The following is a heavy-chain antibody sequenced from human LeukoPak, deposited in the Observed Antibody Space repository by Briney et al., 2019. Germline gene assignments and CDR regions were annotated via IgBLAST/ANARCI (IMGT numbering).Heavy chain of an antibody. CDR3: ARDSQDPSGYYYMDV. D-gene: IGHD3-10*01. J-gene: IGHJ6*03. Sequence: ASVKVSCKASGGTFSSYAISWVRQAPGQGLEWMGRIIPILGIANYAQKFQGRVTITTDESTSTAYMELSSLRSEDTAVYYCARDSQDPSGYYYMDVWGKGTTVTVSS. CDR1: GGTFSSYA. CDR2: IIPILGIA. V-gene: IGHV1-69*04.